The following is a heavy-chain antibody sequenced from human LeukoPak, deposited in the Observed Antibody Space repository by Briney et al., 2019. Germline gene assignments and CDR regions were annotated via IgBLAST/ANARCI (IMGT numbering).Heavy chain of an antibody. CDR2: IYHSGST. Sequence: SGTLSLTCAVSGGSISSSNWWSWVRQPPGKGLEWIGEIYHSGSTNYNPSLKSRVTISVDKSKNQFSPKLTSVTAADTAVYYCARQTGSGLFILPGGQGTLVTVSS. D-gene: IGHD3/OR15-3a*01. J-gene: IGHJ4*02. CDR1: GGSISSSNW. V-gene: IGHV4-4*02. CDR3: ARQTGSGLFILP.